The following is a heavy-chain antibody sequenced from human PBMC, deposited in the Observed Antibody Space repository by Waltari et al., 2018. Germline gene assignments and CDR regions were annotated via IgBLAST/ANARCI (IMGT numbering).Heavy chain of an antibody. CDR1: GFTFSSYA. D-gene: IGHD2-15*01. V-gene: IGHV3-23*01. CDR3: AKGALVVVAAIYFDY. CDR2: ISGSGGST. J-gene: IGHJ4*02. Sequence: EVQLLESGGGLVQPGGSLRLSCAASGFTFSSYAMSWVRQAPGKGLEWVPVISGSGGSTYYADAVKGRFPISRDNSKNTLYLQMNSLRAEDTAVYYCAKGALVVVAAIYFDYWGQGTLVTVSS.